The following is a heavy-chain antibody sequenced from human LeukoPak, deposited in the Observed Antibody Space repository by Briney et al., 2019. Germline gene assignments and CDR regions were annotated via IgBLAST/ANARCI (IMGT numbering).Heavy chain of an antibody. Sequence: SETLSLTCTVSGGSISSYYWSWIRQPPGKGLEWIGYIYYSGSTNYNPSLKSRVTISVDTSKNQFSLKLSSVTAADTAVYYCAREGFGELGIDHWGQGTLVTVSS. D-gene: IGHD3-10*01. J-gene: IGHJ4*02. CDR2: IYYSGST. CDR3: AREGFGELGIDH. CDR1: GGSISSYY. V-gene: IGHV4-59*01.